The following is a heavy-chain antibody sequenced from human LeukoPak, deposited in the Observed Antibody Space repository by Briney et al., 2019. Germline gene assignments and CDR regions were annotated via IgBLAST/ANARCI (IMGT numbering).Heavy chain of an antibody. J-gene: IGHJ4*02. V-gene: IGHV4-59*01. CDR2: VSYSGST. CDR1: GDSISDYD. D-gene: IGHD1-26*01. Sequence: SETLSLTCTVSGDSISDYDWSWIRQPPGKGLEWIGHVSYSGSTNYNPSLRGRITMSVDTSKNQFSLKLSSVSAADTAVYYCARGRYSWNYGVVFDYWGQGTLVTVSS. CDR3: ARGRYSWNYGVVFDY.